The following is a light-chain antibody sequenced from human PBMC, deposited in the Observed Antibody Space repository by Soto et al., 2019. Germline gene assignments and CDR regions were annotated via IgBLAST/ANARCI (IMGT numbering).Light chain of an antibody. J-gene: IGKJ2*01. CDR2: GAS. Sequence: EVLMTQSPAILSLSPGERATLSCRTSQTVSSNLVWYQQKPGQAPRLLIYGASTRATGTPGRFSGSGSGTEFTLTISSLQSEDFAIYDCQQYNNWPPYTFGQGTRLEIK. V-gene: IGKV3-15*01. CDR3: QQYNNWPPYT. CDR1: QTVSSN.